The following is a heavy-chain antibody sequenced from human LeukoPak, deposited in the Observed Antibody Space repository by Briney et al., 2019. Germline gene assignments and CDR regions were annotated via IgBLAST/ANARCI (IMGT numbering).Heavy chain of an antibody. CDR3: ARLKGYSSSWMVDY. CDR2: IYYSGST. CDR1: GGSISSYY. J-gene: IGHJ4*02. Sequence: SETLSLTCTVSGGSISSYYWSWIRQPPGKGLEWIGYIYYSGSTNYNPSLKSRVTISVDTSKNQFSLKLSSVTAADTAVYYCARLKGYSSSWMVDYWGQGTLVTVSS. D-gene: IGHD6-13*01. V-gene: IGHV4-59*08.